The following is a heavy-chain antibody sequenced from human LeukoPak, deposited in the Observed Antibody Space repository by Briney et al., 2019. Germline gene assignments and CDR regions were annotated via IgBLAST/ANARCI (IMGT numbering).Heavy chain of an antibody. CDR3: AKGSDYYDSSGYVHYFDC. D-gene: IGHD3-22*01. CDR1: GFTFSSYG. CDR2: ISGSGGST. V-gene: IGHV3-23*01. Sequence: GGSLRLSCAASGFTFSSYGMHWVRQAPGKGLEWVSAISGSGGSTYYADSVKGRFTISRDNSKNTLYLQMNSLRAEDTAVYYCAKGSDYYDSSGYVHYFDCWGQGTLVTVSS. J-gene: IGHJ4*02.